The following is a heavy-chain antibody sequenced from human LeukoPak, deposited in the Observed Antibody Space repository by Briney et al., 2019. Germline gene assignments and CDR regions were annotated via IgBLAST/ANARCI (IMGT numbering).Heavy chain of an antibody. CDR3: ARGGVRGAPLDY. CDR1: GFTVSSNY. D-gene: IGHD3-10*01. V-gene: IGHV3-53*04. CDR2: IYSDGST. Sequence: GGSLRLSCAASGFTVSSNYMRWVRQAPGKGLEWVSVIYSDGSTYFADSVKGRFTISRHNSKNTLYLQMNSLRAEDTAVYYCARGGVRGAPLDYWGQGTLVTVSS. J-gene: IGHJ4*02.